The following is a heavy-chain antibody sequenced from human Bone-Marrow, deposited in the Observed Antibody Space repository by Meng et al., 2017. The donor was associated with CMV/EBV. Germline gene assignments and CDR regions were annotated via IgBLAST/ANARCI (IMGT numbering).Heavy chain of an antibody. CDR3: ASIPHPSRRTHITDFDY. J-gene: IGHJ4*02. V-gene: IGHV4-34*01. Sequence: QVQRQQWGAGLLKPSETLSLTCAVYGGSFSGYYWSWIRQPPGKGLEWIGEINHSGSTNYNPSLKSRVTISVDTSKNQFSLKLSSVTAADTAVYYCASIPHPSRRTHITDFDYWGQGTLVTVSS. CDR1: GGSFSGYY. D-gene: IGHD1-14*01. CDR2: INHSGST.